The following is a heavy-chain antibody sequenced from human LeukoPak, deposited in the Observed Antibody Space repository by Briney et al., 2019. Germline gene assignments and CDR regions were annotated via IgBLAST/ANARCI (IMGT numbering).Heavy chain of an antibody. J-gene: IGHJ5*02. CDR3: ARDLGQYYDTSDNWFDP. D-gene: IGHD3-22*01. V-gene: IGHV3-30*02. CDR2: IRYDGSNK. CDR1: GFTFNYYG. Sequence: GGSLRLSCAASGFTFNYYGMHWVRQAPGKGLEWVAFIRYDGSNKYYADSVKGRFTISRDNSKNTLYLQMNSLRAEDTAVYYCARDLGQYYDTSDNWFDPWGQGTLVTVSS.